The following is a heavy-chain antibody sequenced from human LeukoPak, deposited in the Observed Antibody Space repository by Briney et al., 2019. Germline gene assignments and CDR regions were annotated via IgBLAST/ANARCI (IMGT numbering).Heavy chain of an antibody. D-gene: IGHD2-15*01. Sequence: SETLSLTCAVYGGSFSGYYWSWIRQPPGKGLEEIGEVNHSGSTNYNPSLKSRVTISVDTSKNQFSLKLSSVTAADTAVYYCARGGGYCSGGSCYDDYWGQGTLVTVSS. CDR2: VNHSGST. CDR3: ARGGGYCSGGSCYDDY. J-gene: IGHJ4*02. CDR1: GGSFSGYY. V-gene: IGHV4-34*01.